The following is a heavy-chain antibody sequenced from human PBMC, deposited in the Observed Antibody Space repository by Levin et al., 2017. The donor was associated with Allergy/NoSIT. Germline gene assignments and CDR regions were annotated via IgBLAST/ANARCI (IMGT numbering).Heavy chain of an antibody. CDR2: IYYSGST. V-gene: IGHV4-39*07. Sequence: SETLSLTCTVSGGSISSSSYYWGWIRQPPGKGLEWIGSIYYSGSTYYNPSLKSRVTISVDTSKNQFSLKLSSVTAADTAVYYCAREGEAVGADAFDIWGQGTMVTVSS. CDR3: AREGEAVGADAFDI. CDR1: GGSISSSSYY. J-gene: IGHJ3*02. D-gene: IGHD1-26*01.